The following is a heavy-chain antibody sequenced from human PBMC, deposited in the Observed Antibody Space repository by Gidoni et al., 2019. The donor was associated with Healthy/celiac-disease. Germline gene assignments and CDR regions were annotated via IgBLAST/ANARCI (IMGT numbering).Heavy chain of an antibody. V-gene: IGHV3-23*01. J-gene: IGHJ4*02. CDR1: GFTFSSYA. CDR3: ANGVTFEQQLETFDY. CDR2: ISGSGGST. D-gene: IGHD6-13*01. Sequence: EVQLLESGGGLVQPGGSLRLSCAASGFTFSSYAMSWVRQAPGKGLEWVSAISGSGGSTYYADSVKGRFTISRDNSKNTLYLQMNSLRAEDTAVYYCANGVTFEQQLETFDYWGQGTLVTVSS.